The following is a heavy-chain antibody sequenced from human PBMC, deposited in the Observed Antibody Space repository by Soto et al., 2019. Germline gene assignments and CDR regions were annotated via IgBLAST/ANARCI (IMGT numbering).Heavy chain of an antibody. CDR2: ISGSGGST. Sequence: GGSLRLSCAASGFTFSSYAMSWVRQAPGKGLEWVSAISGSGGSTYYADSVKGRFTISRDNSKNTLYLQMNSLRAEDAAVYYCAKDVALAGCSDIWGQGTMVTVSS. D-gene: IGHD2-15*01. CDR3: AKDVALAGCSDI. V-gene: IGHV3-23*01. J-gene: IGHJ3*02. CDR1: GFTFSSYA.